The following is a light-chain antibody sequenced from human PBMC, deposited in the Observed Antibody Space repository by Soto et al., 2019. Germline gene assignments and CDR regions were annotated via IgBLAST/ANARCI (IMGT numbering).Light chain of an antibody. Sequence: QSALTQPASVSGSPGQSITISCTGTNSDVGGYNYVSWYQQYPGKAPKLMIYEVSNRPSGVSNRFSGSKSDNTASLTISGLQAEDEADYYCSSYTSSILVFGGGTKLTVL. CDR3: SSYTSSILV. CDR1: NSDVGGYNY. V-gene: IGLV2-14*01. J-gene: IGLJ3*02. CDR2: EVS.